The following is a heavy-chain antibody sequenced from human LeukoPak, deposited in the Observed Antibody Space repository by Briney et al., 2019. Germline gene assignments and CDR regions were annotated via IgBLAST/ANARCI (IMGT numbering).Heavy chain of an antibody. CDR3: AIWGSELPDDAFDI. Sequence: GGSLRLSCAASGFTFSSYSMNWVRQAPGKGLEWVSFISSSSSYIYYADSVKGRFTISRDNAKNSLYLQMNSLRVEDTAVYFRAIWGSELPDDAFDIWGQGTMVTVSS. D-gene: IGHD6-25*01. V-gene: IGHV3-21*01. CDR1: GFTFSSYS. J-gene: IGHJ3*02. CDR2: ISSSSSYI.